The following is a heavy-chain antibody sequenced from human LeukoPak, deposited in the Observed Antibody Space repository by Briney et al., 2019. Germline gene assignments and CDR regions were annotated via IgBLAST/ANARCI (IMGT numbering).Heavy chain of an antibody. CDR1: GYTFTSYD. D-gene: IGHD2-21*02. CDR3: ARGSHPLAYCGGDCYSDFDY. V-gene: IGHV1-8*01. J-gene: IGHJ4*02. CDR2: MNPNSGNT. Sequence: GASVKVSCKASGYTFTSYDINWVRQATGQGLEWMGWMNPNSGNTGYAQKFQGRVTMTRNTSISTAYMELSSLRSEDTAVYYCARGSHPLAYCGGDCYSDFDYWGQGTLVTVSS.